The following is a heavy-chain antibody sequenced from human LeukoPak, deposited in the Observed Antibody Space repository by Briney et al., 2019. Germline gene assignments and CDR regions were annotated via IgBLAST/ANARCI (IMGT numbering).Heavy chain of an antibody. CDR2: INHSGST. D-gene: IGHD2-2*01. V-gene: IGHV4-34*01. CDR1: GGSFSGYY. CDR3: ARGGWIVVVPAAMPGDAFDI. Sequence: SETLSLTCAVYGGSFSGYYWSWIRQPPGKGLEWIGEINHSGSTNYNPSLKSRVTISVDTSKNQFSLKLSSVTAADTAVYYCARGGWIVVVPAAMPGDAFDIWGQGTMVTVSS. J-gene: IGHJ3*02.